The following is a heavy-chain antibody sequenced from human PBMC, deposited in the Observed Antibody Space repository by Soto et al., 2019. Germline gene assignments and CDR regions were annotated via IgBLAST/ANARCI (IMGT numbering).Heavy chain of an antibody. CDR2: ITSNGGGT. Sequence: PGGSLRLSCAASGLTLSGYVMPWVRQAPGKGLEYVSAITSNGGGTYYANSVKGRFTISRDNSKNTLYLQMNSLRAEDTAVYYCAKGEYSTGRYYFDYWGQGT. CDR1: GLTLSGYV. V-gene: IGHV3-64*01. D-gene: IGHD6-6*01. J-gene: IGHJ4*02. CDR3: AKGEYSTGRYYFDY.